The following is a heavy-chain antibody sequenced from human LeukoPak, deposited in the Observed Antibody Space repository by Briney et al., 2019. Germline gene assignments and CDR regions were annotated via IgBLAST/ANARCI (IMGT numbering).Heavy chain of an antibody. V-gene: IGHV1-2*02. Sequence: GASVKVSCKASGGTFSSYAISWVRQAPGQGLEWMGWINPNSGGTNYAQKFQGRVTMTRDTSISTAYMELSRLRSDDTAVYYCASGPFWSGYTYNWFDPWGQGTLVTVSS. CDR1: GGTFSSYA. CDR2: INPNSGGT. D-gene: IGHD3-3*01. J-gene: IGHJ5*02. CDR3: ASGPFWSGYTYNWFDP.